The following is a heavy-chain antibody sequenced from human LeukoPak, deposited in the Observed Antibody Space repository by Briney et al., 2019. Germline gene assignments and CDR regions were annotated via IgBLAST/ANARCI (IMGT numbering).Heavy chain of an antibody. J-gene: IGHJ4*02. CDR3: ARAGGLQPDY. CDR1: GGSLSSGSYY. D-gene: IGHD5-24*01. V-gene: IGHV4-61*02. CDR2: IYTSGST. Sequence: SQTLPLTCTVSGGSLSSGSYYWSWIRQPAGKGLEWIGRIYTSGSTNYNPSLKSRVTISVDTSKNQFSLKLSSVTAADTAVYYCARAGGLQPDYWGQGTLVTVSS.